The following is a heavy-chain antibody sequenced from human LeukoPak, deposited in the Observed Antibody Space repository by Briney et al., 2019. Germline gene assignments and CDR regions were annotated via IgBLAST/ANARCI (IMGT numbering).Heavy chain of an antibody. CDR2: IGSTSHFR. J-gene: IGHJ4*02. CDR3: ARSCDGDCYSDY. Sequence: NPGGSLRLSCAASGFTFSNYSMNWIRQAPGKGLEWVSSIGSTSHFRYYADSLKGRVTISRDNAKNPLYLQMSSLRVEDTAVYYCARSCDGDCYSDYWGQGTLVTVSS. CDR1: GFTFSNYS. V-gene: IGHV3-21*01. D-gene: IGHD2-21*02.